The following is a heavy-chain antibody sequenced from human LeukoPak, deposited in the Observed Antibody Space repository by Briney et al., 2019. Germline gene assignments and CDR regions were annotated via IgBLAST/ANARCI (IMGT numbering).Heavy chain of an antibody. CDR1: GGSFSGYY. V-gene: IGHV4-34*01. Sequence: SETLSLTCAVYGGSFSGYYWSWIRQPPGRGLEWIGEINHSGSTNYNPSLKSRVTISVDTSKNQFSLKLSSVTAADTAVYYCARDHLTYYYDSSGLYWGQGTLVTVSS. CDR2: INHSGST. CDR3: ARDHLTYYYDSSGLY. D-gene: IGHD3-22*01. J-gene: IGHJ4*02.